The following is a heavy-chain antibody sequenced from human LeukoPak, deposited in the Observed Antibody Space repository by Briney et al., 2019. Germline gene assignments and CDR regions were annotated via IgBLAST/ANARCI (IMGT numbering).Heavy chain of an antibody. CDR1: GGSSSSYY. V-gene: IGHV4-4*07. CDR3: AREGAHDAFDI. D-gene: IGHD3-16*01. Sequence: SETLSLTCAVAGGSSSSYYWSWLRQPAGKGLEWIGRIYTSGSTNYNPSLKSRVTMSVDTSKNQSSLKLSSVTAADTAVYYCAREGAHDAFDIWGQGTMVTVCS. J-gene: IGHJ3*02. CDR2: IYTSGST.